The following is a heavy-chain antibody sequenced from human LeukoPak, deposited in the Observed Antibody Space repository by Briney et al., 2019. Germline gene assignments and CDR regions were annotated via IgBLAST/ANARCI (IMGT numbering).Heavy chain of an antibody. Sequence: PGGSLRLSCAASGFTFSSYAMHRVRQAPGKGLEWVAVISYDGSNKYYADSVKGRFTISRDNSKNTLYLQMNSLRAEDTAVYYCARMSSYGYGDFDYWGQGTLVTVSS. J-gene: IGHJ4*02. D-gene: IGHD5-18*01. V-gene: IGHV3-30-3*01. CDR1: GFTFSSYA. CDR3: ARMSSYGYGDFDY. CDR2: ISYDGSNK.